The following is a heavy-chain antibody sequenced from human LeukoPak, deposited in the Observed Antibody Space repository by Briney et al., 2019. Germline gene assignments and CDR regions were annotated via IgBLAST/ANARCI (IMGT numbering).Heavy chain of an antibody. D-gene: IGHD2-2*01. CDR3: ARDAGHQLSRRNYYAMDV. V-gene: IGHV4-38-2*02. CDR1: GYSISSGYY. J-gene: IGHJ6*02. Sequence: SETLSLTCTVSGYSISSGYYWGWIRQPPGKGLEWIGSIYYGGSSYYNPSLKSRVSISVDTSNNQFSLKVNSVTAADTAVYYCARDAGHQLSRRNYYAMDVWGQGTTVTVSS. CDR2: IYYGGSS.